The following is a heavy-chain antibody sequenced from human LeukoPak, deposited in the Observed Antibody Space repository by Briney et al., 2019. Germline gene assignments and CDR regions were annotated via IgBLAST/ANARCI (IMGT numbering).Heavy chain of an antibody. V-gene: IGHV1-2*02. CDR1: GYPFTGYY. J-gene: IGHJ4*02. CDR3: AREYYYDSSGCDY. Sequence: ASVKVSCKASGYPFTGYYMHWVRQAPGQGLEWMGWINPNSGGTNYAQKFQGRVTMTRDTSISTAYMELSRLRSDDTAVYYCAREYYYDSSGCDYWGQGTLVTVSS. D-gene: IGHD3-22*01. CDR2: INPNSGGT.